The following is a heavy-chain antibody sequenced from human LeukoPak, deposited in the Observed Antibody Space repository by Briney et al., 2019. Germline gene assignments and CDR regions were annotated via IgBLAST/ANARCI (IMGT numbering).Heavy chain of an antibody. CDR2: ISGSGGST. D-gene: IGHD3-10*01. CDR1: GFTFSSYA. V-gene: IGHV3-23*01. CDR3: ARARSVWFGEFGAFDI. Sequence: GGSLRLSCAASGFTFSSYAMSWVRQAPGKGLEWVSAISGSGGSTYYADSVKGRFTISRDNSKNTLYLQMNSLRAEDTAVYYCARARSVWFGEFGAFDIWGQGTMVTVSS. J-gene: IGHJ3*02.